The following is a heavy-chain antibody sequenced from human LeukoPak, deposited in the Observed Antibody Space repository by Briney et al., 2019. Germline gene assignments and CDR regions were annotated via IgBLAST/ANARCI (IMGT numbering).Heavy chain of an antibody. CDR1: GFIFSRYS. Sequence: GGSLRLSCAASGFIFSRYSMNWVRQAPGKGLEWVSSISSSSSYIYYADSVKGRFTICRDNAKNSLYLQMNSLRAEDTAVYYCAREDRELFDYWGQGTLVTVSS. V-gene: IGHV3-21*01. CDR3: AREDRELFDY. CDR2: ISSSSSYI. J-gene: IGHJ4*02. D-gene: IGHD1-26*01.